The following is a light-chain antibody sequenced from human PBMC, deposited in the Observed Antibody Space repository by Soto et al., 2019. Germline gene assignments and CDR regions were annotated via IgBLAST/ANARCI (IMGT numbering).Light chain of an antibody. CDR2: LNSDGSH. Sequence: QLVLTQSPSASASLGASVKLTCTLSSGHSSYAIAWHQQQPEKGPRYLMKLNSDGSHSKGDGIPDRFSGSSSGAERYLIISSRQSEDEADDYCQTWGTGIHVFGTGTQVTVL. CDR3: QTWGTGIHV. CDR1: SGHSSYA. J-gene: IGLJ6*01. V-gene: IGLV4-69*01.